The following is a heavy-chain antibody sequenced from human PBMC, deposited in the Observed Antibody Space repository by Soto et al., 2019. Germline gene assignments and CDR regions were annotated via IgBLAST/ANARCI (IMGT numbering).Heavy chain of an antibody. CDR1: GYTFTSYY. Sequence: QVQLVQSGAEVKKPGASVKVSCKASGYTFTSYYMHWVRQAPGQGLEWMGIINPSGGSTSYAQKFQGRVTMTRDTSTSTVYMELSSLRSEDTAVYYCARDPALIAQTLYGMDVWGQGTTVTVSS. V-gene: IGHV1-46*03. J-gene: IGHJ6*02. D-gene: IGHD3-16*01. CDR3: ARDPALIAQTLYGMDV. CDR2: INPSGGST.